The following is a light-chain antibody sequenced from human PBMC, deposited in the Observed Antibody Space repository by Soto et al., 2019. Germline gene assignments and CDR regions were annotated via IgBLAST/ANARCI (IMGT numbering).Light chain of an antibody. CDR3: QQTYSAPFT. Sequence: DIQMTQSPSSLSASVGDSVTLTCRASQRLFSFLNWYQRAPGRALKLLISTAYKLQSGVTSRFICSESWTEFTLTISSLQPEDFAIYFCQQTYSAPFTFGPGTKVDVK. CDR2: TAY. J-gene: IGKJ3*01. CDR1: QRLFSF. V-gene: IGKV1-39*01.